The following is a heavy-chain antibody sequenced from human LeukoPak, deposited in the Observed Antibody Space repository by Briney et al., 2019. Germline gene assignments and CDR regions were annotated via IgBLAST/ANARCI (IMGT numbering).Heavy chain of an antibody. CDR1: GFSLSTYW. J-gene: IGHJ4*02. CDR2: IKQDESEK. V-gene: IGHV3-7*01. D-gene: IGHD3-10*01. Sequence: AGGSLRLSCAASGFSLSTYWMSWVRQAPGKGLEWVANIKQDESEKDYVDSVKDRFTISRDNAENSLYLQMNSLRAEDTAMYYCARDEATMVRGHDYWGQGTLVTVSS. CDR3: ARDEATMVRGHDY.